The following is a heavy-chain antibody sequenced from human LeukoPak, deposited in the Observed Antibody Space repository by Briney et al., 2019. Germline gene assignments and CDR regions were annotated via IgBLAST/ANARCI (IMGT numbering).Heavy chain of an antibody. CDR3: TRAYHYGMDV. J-gene: IGHJ6*01. CDR2: INSDGSIT. CDR1: GFIFSSNS. V-gene: IGHV3-74*03. Sequence: GGSLRLSCAASGFIFSSNSMHWVPQSPGKGLVWFSAINSDGSITTYADSVKGRFTFSRDNPENTLYLQMNSLRADDTAVYYCTRAYHYGMDVWGQGTTVTVSS.